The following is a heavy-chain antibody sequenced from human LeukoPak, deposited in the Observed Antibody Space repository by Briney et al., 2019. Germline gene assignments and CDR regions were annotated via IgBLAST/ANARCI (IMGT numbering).Heavy chain of an antibody. CDR1: GYTFTSYD. Sequence: ASVKVSCKASGYTFTSYDINWARQATGQGLEWMGWMNPNSGNTGYAQKFQGRVTMTRNTSLSTAYMELSSLRSEDTAVYYCAAYYSSSFRTFDYWGQGTLVTVSS. D-gene: IGHD6-6*01. V-gene: IGHV1-8*01. CDR3: AAYYSSSFRTFDY. J-gene: IGHJ4*02. CDR2: MNPNSGNT.